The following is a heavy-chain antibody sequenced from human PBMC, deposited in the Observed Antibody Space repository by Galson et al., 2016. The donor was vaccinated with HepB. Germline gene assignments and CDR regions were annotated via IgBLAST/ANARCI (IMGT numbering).Heavy chain of an antibody. D-gene: IGHD1-14*01. J-gene: IGHJ5*02. Sequence: SLRLSCAASGFTFSSYSMAWVRPAPGKGLEWASTISFSGDHTYYADSVKGRFTISRDNSKNTLFLEMSNLRTEDTAVFYCAKNPGNGWFDPWGQGTLVTVSS. V-gene: IGHV3-23*01. CDR1: GFTFSSYS. CDR3: AKNPGNGWFDP. CDR2: ISFSGDHT.